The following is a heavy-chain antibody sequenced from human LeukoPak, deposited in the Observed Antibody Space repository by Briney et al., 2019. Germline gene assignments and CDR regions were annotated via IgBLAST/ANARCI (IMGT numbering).Heavy chain of an antibody. J-gene: IGHJ6*04. V-gene: IGHV4-61*01. D-gene: IGHD3-9*01. CDR2: IYYSGST. CDR3: ARDTSNLEKLRYFDWSYYYGMDV. CDR1: GGSVSSGSYY. Sequence: SETLSLTCTVSGGSVSSGSYYWSWIRQPPGKGLEWIGYIYYSGSTNYNPSLKSRVTISVDTSKNQFSLKLSSVTAADTAVYYCARDTSNLEKLRYFDWSYYYGMDVWGKGTTVTVSS.